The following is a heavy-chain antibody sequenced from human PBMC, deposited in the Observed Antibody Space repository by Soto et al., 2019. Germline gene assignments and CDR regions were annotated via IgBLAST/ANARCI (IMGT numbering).Heavy chain of an antibody. V-gene: IGHV3-23*01. CDR1: GFTFSSYA. J-gene: IGHJ4*02. Sequence: PGGSLRLSCAASGFTFSSYAMSWVRQLPGKGLEWVSTVSSSGVNTYYADSVKGRFTVSRDNSKNTLYLRMNSLRAEDTAVYYCARESEDLTSNFDYWGQGTLVTVSS. CDR3: ARESEDLTSNFDY. CDR2: VSSSGVNT.